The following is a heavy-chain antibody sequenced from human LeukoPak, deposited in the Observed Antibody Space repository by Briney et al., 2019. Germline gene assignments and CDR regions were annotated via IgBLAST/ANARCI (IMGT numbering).Heavy chain of an antibody. J-gene: IGHJ3*02. Sequence: PGGSLRLSCAASGFTFRSYWMTWVRQAPGKGLEWVANIKQDGSEEYYVDSVNGRFTISRDNAKNSLYLQMNSLRAEDTAVYYCARGRSITLLRGVAMSDGFDIWGQGAMVAVSS. CDR1: GFTFRSYW. CDR3: ARGRSITLLRGVAMSDGFDI. V-gene: IGHV3-7*02. D-gene: IGHD3-10*01. CDR2: IKQDGSEE.